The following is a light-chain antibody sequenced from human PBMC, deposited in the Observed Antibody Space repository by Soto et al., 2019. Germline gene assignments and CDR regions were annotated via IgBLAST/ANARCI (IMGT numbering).Light chain of an antibody. Sequence: DIQMTQSPSSLSASVGDRVTITCRASQAISNYLAWYQQRPGEVPNLLIYAASTLQSGVPSRFSGRGSGTDFTLTTSSLQPEDVATYYCQKYDSAPLTFGGGTKVEIK. V-gene: IGKV1-27*01. CDR2: AAS. CDR3: QKYDSAPLT. J-gene: IGKJ4*01. CDR1: QAISNY.